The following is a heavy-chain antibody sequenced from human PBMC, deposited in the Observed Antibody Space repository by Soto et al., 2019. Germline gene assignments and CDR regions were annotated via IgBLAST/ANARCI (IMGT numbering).Heavy chain of an antibody. Sequence: GGSLRLSCAASGFTFSSYGMHWVRQAPGKGLEWVAVISYDGSNKYYADSVKGRFTISRDNSKNTLYLQMNSLRAEDTAVYYCAKDLLVAARPWYYYYGMDVRGQGTTVTVSS. CDR1: GFTFSSYG. CDR3: AKDLLVAARPWYYYYGMDV. J-gene: IGHJ6*02. CDR2: ISYDGSNK. V-gene: IGHV3-30*18. D-gene: IGHD6-6*01.